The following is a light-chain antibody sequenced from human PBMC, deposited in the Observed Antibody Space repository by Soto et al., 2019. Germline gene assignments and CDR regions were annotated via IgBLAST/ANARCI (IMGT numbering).Light chain of an antibody. J-gene: IGLJ2*01. V-gene: IGLV1-44*01. Sequence: QSVLTQPPSASETPGQRVTISCSGTTSNIGSNIVNWYQQLPGTAPKLLIYRNDQRPAGVPDRFSGSKSGTSASLDIRGVQSEDEAEYYCAVWDDSLNGRVVFGGGTKLTVL. CDR2: RND. CDR3: AVWDDSLNGRVV. CDR1: TSNIGSNI.